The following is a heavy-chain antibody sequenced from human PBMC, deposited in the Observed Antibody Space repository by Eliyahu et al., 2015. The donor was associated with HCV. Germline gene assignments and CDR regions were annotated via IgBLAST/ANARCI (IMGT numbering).Heavy chain of an antibody. CDR2: IYANGYT. CDR1: GXSITSXGYY. V-gene: IGHV4-61*02. D-gene: IGHD2-2*01. CDR3: ARGLSSHFGS. Sequence: QVQLQESGPGLVKPSXTLSLTCSXSGXSITSXGYYHYWXRXPAGKGLEWIGRIYANGYTNYNPALAGRLSIFLDTSKNQVSLELSSVTAADTARYFCARGLSSHFGSWGQGTQVSVSS. J-gene: IGHJ4*02.